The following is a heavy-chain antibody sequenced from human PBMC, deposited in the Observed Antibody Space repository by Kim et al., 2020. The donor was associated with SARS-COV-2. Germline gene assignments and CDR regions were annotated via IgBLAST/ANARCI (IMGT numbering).Heavy chain of an antibody. D-gene: IGHD3-10*01. CDR3: ARQRSAAGGSNKPFDY. J-gene: IGHJ4*02. V-gene: IGHV4-39*01. Sequence: SLKSRVTISVDRSKNQFSLKVTSVSAADTALYYCARQRSAAGGSNKPFDYWGQGALVTVSS.